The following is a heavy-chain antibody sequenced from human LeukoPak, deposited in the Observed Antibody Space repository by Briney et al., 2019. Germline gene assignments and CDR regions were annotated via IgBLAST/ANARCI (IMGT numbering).Heavy chain of an antibody. Sequence: ASVKVSCKASGYTFTSYGISWVRQAPGQGLEWMGGIIPIFGTANYAQKFQGRVTITADESTSTAYMELSSLRSEDTAVYYCARDSARDYYYYYMDVWGKGTTVTISS. D-gene: IGHD1-26*01. CDR3: ARDSARDYYYYYMDV. V-gene: IGHV1-69*13. CDR2: IIPIFGTA. CDR1: GYTFTSYG. J-gene: IGHJ6*03.